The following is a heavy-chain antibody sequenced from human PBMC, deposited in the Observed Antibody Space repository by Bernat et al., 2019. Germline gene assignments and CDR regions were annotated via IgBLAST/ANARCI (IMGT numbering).Heavy chain of an antibody. V-gene: IGHV4-39*01. CDR3: ARQPETANFDS. Sequence: QLQLQESGPGLVKPSETLSPTCTVPGGPISSSSYYWGWIRQPPGKGPGWIGSSNYSGSTYYNPSLKSRVTISVDASKNQLCLKLSSVTAADTAVYYCARQPETANFDSWGQGTLVTVSS. CDR2: SNYSGST. D-gene: IGHD2-2*01. J-gene: IGHJ4*02. CDR1: GGPISSSSYY.